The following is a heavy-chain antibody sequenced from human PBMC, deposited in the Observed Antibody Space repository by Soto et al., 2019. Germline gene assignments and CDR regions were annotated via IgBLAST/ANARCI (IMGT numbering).Heavy chain of an antibody. V-gene: IGHV4-4*07. CDR2: IYATGSY. J-gene: IGHJ5*02. Sequence: ETLSLAWNVSGASLSGYYGSWIRQPPGKGLEWIGRIYATGSYDYNPSLKSRITISVDMSKKQFSLTLRSVTAADTAMYYCVRDGTKNLRDWFDPWGQGILVTVSS. CDR1: GASLSGYY. CDR3: VRDGTKNLRDWFDP. D-gene: IGHD1-1*01.